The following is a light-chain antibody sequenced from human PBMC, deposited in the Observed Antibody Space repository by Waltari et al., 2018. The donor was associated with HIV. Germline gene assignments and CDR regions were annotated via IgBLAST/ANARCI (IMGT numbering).Light chain of an antibody. CDR2: EVS. CDR1: RSDVGRYNY. CDR3: CSYTSSDSYV. Sequence: QSALTQPASVSGSPGQSITISCTGARSDVGRYNYVSWYQQYPGKAPKLLIYEVSSRPSGVSNRCSASKSGNTASLTISGLLAEDEADYYCCSYTSSDSYVFGTGTKVTVL. J-gene: IGLJ1*01. V-gene: IGLV2-14*01.